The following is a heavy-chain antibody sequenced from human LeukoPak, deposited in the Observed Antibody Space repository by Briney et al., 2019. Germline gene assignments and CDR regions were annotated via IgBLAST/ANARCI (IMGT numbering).Heavy chain of an antibody. D-gene: IGHD2-15*01. CDR1: GFTFDDYG. CDR3: AKDLAATYYFDY. V-gene: IGHV3-20*01. Sequence: PGGSLRLSCAASGFTFDDYGMSWVRQAPGKGLEWVSGINWNGGSTGYADSVKGRFTISRDNAKNSLYLQMNSLRAEDTALYHCAKDLAATYYFDYWGQGTLVTVSS. CDR2: INWNGGST. J-gene: IGHJ4*02.